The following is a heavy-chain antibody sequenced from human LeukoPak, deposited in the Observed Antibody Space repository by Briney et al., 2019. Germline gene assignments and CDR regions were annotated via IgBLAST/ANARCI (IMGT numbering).Heavy chain of an antibody. CDR1: GFTFSGYA. D-gene: IGHD5-12*01. CDR3: ARDGGYDDRDAFDI. Sequence: GGSRRLSCAVSGFTFSGYAMSWVRQAPGKGLEWVSTISGSGDYTYYADSVKGRFSISRDNSKNTLYLQMNSLRAEDTAVYYCARDGGYDDRDAFDIWGQGTMVTVSS. CDR2: ISGSGDYT. J-gene: IGHJ3*02. V-gene: IGHV3-23*01.